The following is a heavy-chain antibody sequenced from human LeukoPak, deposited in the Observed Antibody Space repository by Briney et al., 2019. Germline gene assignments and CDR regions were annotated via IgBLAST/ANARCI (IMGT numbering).Heavy chain of an antibody. J-gene: IGHJ4*02. CDR3: ARDLEGRGLGY. CDR1: GGTFSSYA. V-gene: IGHV1-18*01. CDR2: ISAYNGNT. Sequence: ASVKVSCKASGGTFSSYAISWVRQAPGQGLEWMGWISAYNGNTNYEQKLQGRVTMTTDTSTSTAFMELRSLRSDDTAVYYCARDLEGRGLGYWGQGTLVTVSS.